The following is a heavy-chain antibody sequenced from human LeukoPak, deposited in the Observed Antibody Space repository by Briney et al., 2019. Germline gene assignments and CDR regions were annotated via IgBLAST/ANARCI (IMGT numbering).Heavy chain of an antibody. D-gene: IGHD4-23*01. CDR2: INPNSGGT. CDR1: GYTFTGYY. CDR3: ARVGDYGGNLEYYFDY. V-gene: IGHV1-2*02. J-gene: IGHJ4*02. Sequence: ASVKVSCKASGYTFTGYYMHWVRQAPGQGLEWMGWINPNSGGTNYAQKFQGRVTMTRDTSISTAYMKLSRLRSDDTAVYYCARVGDYGGNLEYYFDYWGQGTLVTVSS.